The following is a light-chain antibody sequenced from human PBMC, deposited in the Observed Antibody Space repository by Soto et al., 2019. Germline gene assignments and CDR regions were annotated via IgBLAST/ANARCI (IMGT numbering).Light chain of an antibody. CDR2: EAF. CDR1: DNDIGFANY. Sequence: QSVLTQPPSASGSPGQSVTITCSGTDNDIGFANYVSWYQQHPDEAPKLLIYEAFKRPSEVPARFSASKSGNTASLIVSGLQPEDEAEYFCSSFADGFNVVFGGGT. J-gene: IGLJ2*01. V-gene: IGLV2-8*01. CDR3: SSFADGFNVV.